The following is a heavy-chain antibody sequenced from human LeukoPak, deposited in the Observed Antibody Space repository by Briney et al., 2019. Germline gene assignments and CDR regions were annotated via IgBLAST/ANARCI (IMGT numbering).Heavy chain of an antibody. CDR2: ISSSSSYI. J-gene: IGHJ3*02. V-gene: IGHV3-21*01. CDR3: ARDPIYAPPPLAAFDI. D-gene: IGHD3-16*01. Sequence: GGSLRLSCAASGFTFSASDMNWVRQTPGKGLEWVSSISSSSSYIYYADSVKGRFSISKDNAKKSLYLQMNSLRAEDTAVYYCARDPIYAPPPLAAFDIWGQGTLVTVSS. CDR1: GFTFSASD.